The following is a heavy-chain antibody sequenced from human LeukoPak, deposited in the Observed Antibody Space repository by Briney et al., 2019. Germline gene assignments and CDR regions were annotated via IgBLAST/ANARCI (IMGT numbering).Heavy chain of an antibody. CDR2: INHSGST. V-gene: IGHV4-39*07. CDR1: GGSISSSSYY. CDR3: ARRRIAVVKGNWFDP. D-gene: IGHD6-19*01. Sequence: PSETLSLTCTVSGGSISSSSYYWGWIRQPPGKGLEWIGEINHSGSTNYNPSLKSRVTISVDTSKNQFSLKLSSVTAADTAVYYCARRRIAVVKGNWFDPWGQGTLVTVSS. J-gene: IGHJ5*02.